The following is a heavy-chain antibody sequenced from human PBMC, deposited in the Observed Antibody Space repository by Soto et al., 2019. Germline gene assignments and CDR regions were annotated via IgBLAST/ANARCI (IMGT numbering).Heavy chain of an antibody. Sequence: EVQLVESGGGLVQPGGSLRLSCAASGFTFSSYWMSWVRLAPGKGLVWVANIKGDGSERHYVDSVKGRFIISRDNAKNSLFLQMNSLRVEDTAVYYCARDGCTSATCDVYGMDVWGQGTTVTVSS. CDR1: GFTFSSYW. CDR2: IKGDGSER. J-gene: IGHJ6*02. CDR3: ARDGCTSATCDVYGMDV. D-gene: IGHD2-2*01. V-gene: IGHV3-7*03.